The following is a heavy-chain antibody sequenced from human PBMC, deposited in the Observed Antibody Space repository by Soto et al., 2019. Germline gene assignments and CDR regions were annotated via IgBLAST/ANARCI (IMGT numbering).Heavy chain of an antibody. Sequence: ASLKVSCKVSGYTLSELSMHWVRQAPGRGLEWMGGFDPEDDETFYAQKFQGRVTMTEDTTTDTAYMELSGLRSEDTAVYYCATSLFSVSYSQFWGQGTLVTVSS. CDR3: ATSLFSVSYSQF. CDR1: GYTLSELS. CDR2: FDPEDDET. J-gene: IGHJ4*02. D-gene: IGHD1-26*01. V-gene: IGHV1-24*01.